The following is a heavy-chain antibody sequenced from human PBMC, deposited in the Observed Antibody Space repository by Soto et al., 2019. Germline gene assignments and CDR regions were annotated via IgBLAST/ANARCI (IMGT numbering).Heavy chain of an antibody. D-gene: IGHD6-13*01. V-gene: IGHV1-69*01. CDR2: IIPIFGTA. J-gene: IGHJ5*02. CDR1: GGTFSSYA. Sequence: GGTFSSYAISWVRQAPGQGLEWMGGIIPIFGTANYAQKFQGRVTITADESTSTAYMELSSLRSEDTAVYYCARFLTGSSWYIGWFDPWGQGTLVTVSS. CDR3: ARFLTGSSWYIGWFDP.